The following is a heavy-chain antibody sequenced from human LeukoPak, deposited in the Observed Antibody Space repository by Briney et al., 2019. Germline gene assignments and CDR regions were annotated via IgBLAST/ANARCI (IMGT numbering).Heavy chain of an antibody. CDR3: TREVWYDALSFDY. D-gene: IGHD2-15*01. CDR2: ISYDGSHK. J-gene: IGHJ4*02. CDR1: GFTFSSYA. V-gene: IGHV3-30-3*01. Sequence: GGSLRLSCAASGFTFSSYAMHWVRQAPGKGLEWVAVISYDGSHKYYADSVKGRFTISRDNSKNMLELQMNSLTTEDTAVYYCTREVWYDALSFDYWGQGTLVSVSS.